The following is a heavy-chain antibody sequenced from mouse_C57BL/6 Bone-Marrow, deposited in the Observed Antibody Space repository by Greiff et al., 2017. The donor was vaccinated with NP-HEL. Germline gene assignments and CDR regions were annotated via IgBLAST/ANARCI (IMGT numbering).Heavy chain of an antibody. V-gene: IGHV1-26*01. Sequence: EVQLQQSGPELVKPGASVKISCKASGYTFTDYYMNWVKQSHGKSLEWIGDINPNNGGTSYTQKFKGRATLTVDKSSSTAYMELRSLTSEDSAVYYCARYYGSSTYWGQGTTLTVSS. CDR3: ARYYGSSTY. J-gene: IGHJ2*01. D-gene: IGHD1-1*01. CDR2: INPNNGGT. CDR1: GYTFTDYY.